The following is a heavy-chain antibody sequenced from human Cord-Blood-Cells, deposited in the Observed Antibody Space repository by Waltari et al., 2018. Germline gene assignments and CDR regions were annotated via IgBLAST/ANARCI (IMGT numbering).Heavy chain of an antibody. Sequence: EVQLVESGGGLVKPGGSLRLSCAASGFTFSSYSMNWVRQAPGKGLEGVAAMSSSRSYIYYADSVKGRFTISRDNAKNSLYLQMNSLRAEDTAVYYCARYGSGSYYVFIDYWGQGTLVTVSS. V-gene: IGHV3-21*01. CDR3: ARYGSGSYYVFIDY. D-gene: IGHD3-10*01. J-gene: IGHJ4*02. CDR1: GFTFSSYS. CDR2: MSSSRSYI.